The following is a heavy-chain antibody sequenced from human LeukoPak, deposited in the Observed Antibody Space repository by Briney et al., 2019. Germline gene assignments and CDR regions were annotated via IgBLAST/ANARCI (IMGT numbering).Heavy chain of an antibody. CDR1: GGSVTSGNYY. CDR2: IYTNGGA. CDR3: AREPPGY. J-gene: IGHJ4*02. V-gene: IGHV4-61*02. Sequence: SETLSLTCTVSGGSVTSGNYYWDWIRQPAGKGLEWIGRIYTNGGASYNPSLKSRVTISIDASKNQFSLKLSSVTAADTAVYYCAREPPGYWGQGILVTVSS.